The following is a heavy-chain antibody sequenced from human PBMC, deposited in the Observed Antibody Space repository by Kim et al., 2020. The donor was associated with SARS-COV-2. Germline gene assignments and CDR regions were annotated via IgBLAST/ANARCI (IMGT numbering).Heavy chain of an antibody. Sequence: SETLSLTCTVSAGSISSSSYYWGWIRQPPGKGLEWIGSIYYSGSTYYNPSLKSRVTISVDTSKNQFSLKLSSVTAADTAVYYCARPPDWGQGTLVTVSS. CDR3: ARPPD. J-gene: IGHJ4*02. V-gene: IGHV4-39*01. CDR2: IYYSGST. CDR1: AGSISSSSYY.